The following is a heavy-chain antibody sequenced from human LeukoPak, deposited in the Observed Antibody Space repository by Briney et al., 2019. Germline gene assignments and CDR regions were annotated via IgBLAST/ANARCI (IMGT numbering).Heavy chain of an antibody. CDR1: GGSISSYY. V-gene: IGHV4-59*01. CDR3: ARDRDWLLH. CDR2: IYYSGST. Sequence: SETLSLTCTVSGGSISSYYWSWIRQPPGKGLEWIGYIYYSGSTNYNPSPKSRVTISVDTSKNQFSLKLSSVTAADTAVYYCARDRDWLLHWGQGTLVTVSS. D-gene: IGHD3/OR15-3a*01. J-gene: IGHJ4*02.